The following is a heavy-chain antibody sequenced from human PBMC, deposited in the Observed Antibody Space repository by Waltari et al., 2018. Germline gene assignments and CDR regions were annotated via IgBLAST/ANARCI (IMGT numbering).Heavy chain of an antibody. CDR2: ISGSGDSV. CDR3: AKVGLCINNNCYKHGEVFDY. V-gene: IGHV3-23*01. Sequence: EVQLLESGGGLVQPGESLILSCAASGFTFSSYALSWVRQAPGKGLEWVSDISGSGDSVHYVDSARGRFIISRDNSKNTLYLQMNSLRAEDTAVYYCAKVGLCINNNCYKHGEVFDYWGQGTLVTVSS. D-gene: IGHD2-2*02. J-gene: IGHJ4*02. CDR1: GFTFSSYA.